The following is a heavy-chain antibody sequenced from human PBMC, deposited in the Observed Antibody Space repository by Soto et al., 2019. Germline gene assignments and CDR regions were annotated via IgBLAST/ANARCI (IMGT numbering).Heavy chain of an antibody. CDR2: ISGSGDSK. J-gene: IGHJ4*02. D-gene: IGHD3-16*02. V-gene: IGHV3-23*01. CDR3: ARIPYDHVWGTDRYSPNFDY. CDR1: GFTFSIYA. Sequence: VGSLRLSCGASGFTFSIYAVSWVRQGPGKGLEWVSGISGSGDSKHYSDSLMGRFTISRDNSKNTLYLQMNSLRAEDTAVYYCARIPYDHVWGTDRYSPNFDYWGQGTQVTVPS.